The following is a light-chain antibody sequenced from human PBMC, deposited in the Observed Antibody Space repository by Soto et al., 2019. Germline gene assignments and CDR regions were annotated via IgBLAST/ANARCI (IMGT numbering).Light chain of an antibody. CDR1: QTVSSY. Sequence: ENVLTQSPGTLSLSPGDRATLSCRASQTVSSYLTWYQQRPGQAPRLLISGASRRATGIPDRFSGSGSGTDFTLTISRLEPEDFALDYCQQYGTSPITFGQGTRLEIK. J-gene: IGKJ5*01. V-gene: IGKV3-20*01. CDR3: QQYGTSPIT. CDR2: GAS.